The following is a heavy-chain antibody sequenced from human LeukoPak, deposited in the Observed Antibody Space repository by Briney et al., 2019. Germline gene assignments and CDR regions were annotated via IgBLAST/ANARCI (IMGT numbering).Heavy chain of an antibody. J-gene: IGHJ4*02. CDR3: ARPPYDSSGYYQGEADY. D-gene: IGHD3-22*01. V-gene: IGHV3-30*04. Sequence: GGSLRLSCAASGFTFSSYALHWVRQAPGKGLEWVAVISHDGNNKYYADSVKGRFTISRDNAKNTLYLQMHSLRDEDTAVYYCARPPYDSSGYYQGEADYWGQGTLVTVSS. CDR2: ISHDGNNK. CDR1: GFTFSSYA.